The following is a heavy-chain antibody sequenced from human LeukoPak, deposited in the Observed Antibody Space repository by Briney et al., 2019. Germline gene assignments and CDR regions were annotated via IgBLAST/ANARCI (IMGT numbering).Heavy chain of an antibody. J-gene: IGHJ3*02. D-gene: IGHD3-10*01. CDR3: ARGAIWFGESGEAFDI. Sequence: GGSLRLSCAASGFTFSSYDMHWVRQATGKGLEWVSAIGTAGDTYYPGSVKGRFTISRENAKNSLYLQMNSLRAGDTAVYYCARGAIWFGESGEAFDIWGQGTRVTVSS. CDR2: IGTAGDT. CDR1: GFTFSSYD. V-gene: IGHV3-13*01.